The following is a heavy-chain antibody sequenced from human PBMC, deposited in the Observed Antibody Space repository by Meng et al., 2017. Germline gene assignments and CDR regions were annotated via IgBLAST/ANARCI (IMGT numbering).Heavy chain of an antibody. CDR2: IDDSGST. CDR3: ARGKQDAWELLAY. Sequence: QVQLQASGPELVKPSGTLSLTCGCSGGSISSNIRWTWVRQPPGKGLEWIGDIDDSGSTNYNPSLNSRISISLDKSKNHFSLKVHSVTAADTAVYYCARGKQDAWELLAYWGQGALVTVSS. CDR1: GGSISSNIR. J-gene: IGHJ4*02. D-gene: IGHD1-26*01. V-gene: IGHV4-4*02.